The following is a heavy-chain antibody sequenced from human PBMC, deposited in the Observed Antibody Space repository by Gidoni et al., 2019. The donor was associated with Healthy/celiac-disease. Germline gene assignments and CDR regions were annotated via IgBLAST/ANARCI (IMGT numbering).Heavy chain of an antibody. J-gene: IGHJ6*02. CDR1: GGTFRSYA. Sequence: QVQLVQSGAEVQKPGSSVKVSCKASGGTFRSYAISWVRQAPGQGLEWMGGIIPIFGTANYAQKFQGRVTITADKSTSTAYMELSSLRSEDTAVYYCARAGSGYYYEDYYYYGMDVWGQGTTVTVSS. V-gene: IGHV1-69*06. CDR3: ARAGSGYYYEDYYYYGMDV. CDR2: IIPIFGTA. D-gene: IGHD3-22*01.